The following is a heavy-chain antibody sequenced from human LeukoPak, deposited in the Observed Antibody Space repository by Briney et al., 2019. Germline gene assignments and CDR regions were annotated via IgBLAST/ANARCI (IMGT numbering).Heavy chain of an antibody. D-gene: IGHD3-10*01. CDR1: GGSFSGYY. V-gene: IGHV4-34*01. CDR3: ATHQYYYGSGSYYSDY. J-gene: IGHJ4*02. Sequence: SETLSLTGAVYGGSFSGYYWSWIRKPPGKGLEWMGEINHSGSTNYNPSLKSRVTISVDTSKNQFSLKLSSVTAADTAVYYCATHQYYYGSGSYYSDYWGQGTLVTVSS. CDR2: INHSGST.